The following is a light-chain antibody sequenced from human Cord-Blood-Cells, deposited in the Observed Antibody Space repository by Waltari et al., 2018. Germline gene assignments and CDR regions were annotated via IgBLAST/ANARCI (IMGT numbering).Light chain of an antibody. V-gene: IGLV3-1*01. Sequence: SYELTQPPSVSVSPGQTASITCSGDKLGDKYACWYQQKPGQSPVLVIYQDSKRPSGIPERFSGSNSGNTATLTISGLQAEDEADYYCSSYTSSSTFDVFGTGTKVTVL. CDR3: SSYTSSSTFDV. CDR1: KLGDKY. J-gene: IGLJ1*01. CDR2: QDS.